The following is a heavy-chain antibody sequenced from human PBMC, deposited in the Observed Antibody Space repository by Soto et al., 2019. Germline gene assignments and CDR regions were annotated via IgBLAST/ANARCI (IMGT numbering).Heavy chain of an antibody. D-gene: IGHD3-16*02. CDR2: ISTDGGKQ. V-gene: IGHV3-30-3*01. CDR1: GFNFKAYG. CDR3: AVGGGDLSLTPFDY. J-gene: IGHJ4*02. Sequence: QVRLVESGGGVVQPGRSLRLSCVASGFNFKAYGIHWVRQAPGKGLEWVAVISTDGGKQHLADSVKGRFTISRDNLKNMLYLQMNNVRPEDTAVYFCAVGGGDLSLTPFDYWGQGSLVTVSS.